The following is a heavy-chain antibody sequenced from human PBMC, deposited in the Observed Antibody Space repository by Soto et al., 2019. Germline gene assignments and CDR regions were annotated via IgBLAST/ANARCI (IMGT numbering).Heavy chain of an antibody. J-gene: IGHJ6*02. CDR1: GYTFTNYW. Sequence: GESLKISCKGSGYTFTNYWSGWVRQMPGKGLEWMGIIYPGDSDTKYNPSFQGQVTISADKSITTTYLQWSSLKASDTAIYYCAASIFYYGMDVWGQGTTVTVS. CDR3: AASIFYYGMDV. CDR2: IYPGDSDT. V-gene: IGHV5-51*01.